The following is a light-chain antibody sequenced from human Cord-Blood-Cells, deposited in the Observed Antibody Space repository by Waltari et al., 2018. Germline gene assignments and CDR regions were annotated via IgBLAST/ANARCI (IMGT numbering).Light chain of an antibody. CDR3: QQSNSTVT. V-gene: IGKV1-39*01. J-gene: IGKJ1*01. CDR1: QSISSY. Sequence: IQMTQSPLSLSASVGDRVTITCRASQSISSYLNWYQQKPGKAPKLLIYAASSLQSGIPSRFSGSGSGTDFTLTISSLQPEDFATYYCQQSNSTVTFGQGTKVEIK. CDR2: AAS.